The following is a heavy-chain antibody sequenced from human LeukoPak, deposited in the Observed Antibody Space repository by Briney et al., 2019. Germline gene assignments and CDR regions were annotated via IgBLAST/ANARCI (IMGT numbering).Heavy chain of an antibody. CDR1: GYTFTGYY. J-gene: IGHJ3*02. V-gene: IGHV1-2*02. Sequence: ASVKVSCKASGYTFTGYYMHWVRQAPGQGLGWMGWINPNSGGTNYAQKFQGRVTMTRDTSINTAYMELISLRSDDTAVYYCARGGSSEAFDIWGQGTMVTVSS. CDR2: INPNSGGT. CDR3: ARGGSSEAFDI.